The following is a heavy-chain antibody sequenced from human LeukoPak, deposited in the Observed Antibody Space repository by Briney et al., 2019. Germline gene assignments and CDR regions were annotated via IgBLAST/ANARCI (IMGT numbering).Heavy chain of an antibody. Sequence: SETLSLTCNVSGGSISGYHWSWIRQPPGKGLEWIGYIHYSGSTNYNPSLKSRVTISVDTSKNQFSLKLSSVTAAGTAVYYCARASITYYYYYYMGVWGKGTTVTVSS. CDR3: ARASITYYYYYYMGV. CDR1: GGSISGYH. CDR2: IHYSGST. J-gene: IGHJ6*03. V-gene: IGHV4-59*01. D-gene: IGHD1-14*01.